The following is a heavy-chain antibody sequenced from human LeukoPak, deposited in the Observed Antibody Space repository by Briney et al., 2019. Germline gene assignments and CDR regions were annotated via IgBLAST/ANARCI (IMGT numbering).Heavy chain of an antibody. D-gene: IGHD3-16*01. J-gene: IGHJ5*02. CDR3: AQGPWVAGGGMIDP. Sequence: SETLSLTCIVSGASPSYNYWSWLRQPAGKGLEWVGRIDTSGNTNYNPSLKSRVSMSMDTSKKQFSLQLTSVTAADTAVYYCAQGPWVAGGGMIDPWGQGTLVTVSS. CDR1: GASPSYNY. V-gene: IGHV4-4*07. CDR2: IDTSGNT.